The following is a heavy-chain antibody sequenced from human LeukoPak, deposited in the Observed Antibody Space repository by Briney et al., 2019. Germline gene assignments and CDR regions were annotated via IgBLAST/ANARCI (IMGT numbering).Heavy chain of an antibody. CDR3: ARQDYGDYPPGY. CDR2: IDYSVSS. CDR1: GGSVSVSF. D-gene: IGHD4-17*01. Sequence: SETLSLTCTVSGGSVSVSFSNWIRRPPRKGLECIGCIDYSVSSTYNPSLQSRVTISVDTSKNQVSLKLSSVTAADTAVYYCARQDYGDYPPGYWGEGTLVTVSS. V-gene: IGHV4-59*02. J-gene: IGHJ4*02.